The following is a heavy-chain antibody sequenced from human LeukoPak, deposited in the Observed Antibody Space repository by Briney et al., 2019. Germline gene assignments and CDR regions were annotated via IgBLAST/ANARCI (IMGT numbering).Heavy chain of an antibody. CDR3: ARVVSSGYDGNWFDP. V-gene: IGHV4-31*03. CDR1: GGSISSGGYY. J-gene: IGHJ5*02. Sequence: SQTLSLTCTVSGGSISSGGYYWSWLRQHPGKGLEWIGYIYYSGSTYYNPSLKSRVTITVDTSKNQFSLKLSSVTAADTAVYYCARVVSSGYDGNWFDPWGQGTLVTVSS. D-gene: IGHD5-12*01. CDR2: IYYSGST.